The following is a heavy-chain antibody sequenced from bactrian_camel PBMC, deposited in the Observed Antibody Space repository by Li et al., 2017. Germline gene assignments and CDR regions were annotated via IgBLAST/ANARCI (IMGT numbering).Heavy chain of an antibody. Sequence: HVQLVESGGGSVQAGGSLRLSCSTSGYAVDAIDMGWFRQVPGKEREALAAIDSDGRTSVADSVKGRFTISRHGNTIDLQMNSLSTEDTAVYYCAADGGKYGGPYCDSSYEFAYWGQGTQVTVS. J-gene: IGHJ4*01. CDR3: AADGGKYGGPYCDSSYEFAY. CDR1: GYAVDAID. D-gene: IGHD7*01. CDR2: IDSDGRT. V-gene: IGHV3S53*01.